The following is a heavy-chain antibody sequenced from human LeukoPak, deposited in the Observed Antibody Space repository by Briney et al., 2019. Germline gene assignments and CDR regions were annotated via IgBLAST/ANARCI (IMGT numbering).Heavy chain of an antibody. D-gene: IGHD3-3*01. CDR2: IYYSGST. J-gene: IGHJ6*03. Sequence: SQTLSLTCTVSGGSISSYYWSWIRQPPGKGLEWIGYIYYSGSTNYNPSLKSRVTISVDTSKNQFSLKLSSVTAADTAVYYCARADFWSGYWSGYYYMDVWGKGTTVTVSS. CDR3: ARADFWSGYWSGYYYMDV. V-gene: IGHV4-59*12. CDR1: GGSISSYY.